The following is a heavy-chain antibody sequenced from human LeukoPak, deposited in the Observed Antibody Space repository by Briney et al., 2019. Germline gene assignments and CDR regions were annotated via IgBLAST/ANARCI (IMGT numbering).Heavy chain of an antibody. CDR1: GFTFSSYS. D-gene: IGHD6-19*01. CDR2: ISSSSSYI. Sequence: GGSLRLSCAASGFTFSSYSMNWVRQAPGKGLEWVSSISSSSSYIYYADSVKGRFTISRDNAKNSLYLRMNSLRAEDTAVYYCARDWQWLVRGAPDYYYGMDVWGQGTTVTVSS. V-gene: IGHV3-21*01. J-gene: IGHJ6*02. CDR3: ARDWQWLVRGAPDYYYGMDV.